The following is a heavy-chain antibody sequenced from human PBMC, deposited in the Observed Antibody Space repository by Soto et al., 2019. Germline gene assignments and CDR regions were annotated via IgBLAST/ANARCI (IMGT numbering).Heavy chain of an antibody. CDR2: LLRSGSSA. CDR1: GFTFRNYA. J-gene: IGHJ5*02. V-gene: IGHV3-23*01. Sequence: GGSLRLSCAASGFTFRNYAMTWARQAPGKGLEWVSSLLRSGSSAYYADSVRGRFTTSSDTSANSLYLQMDNLRAEDTAIYYCAKDAISGDGIWLMDSWGQGXVVTVS. CDR3: AKDAISGDGIWLMDS. D-gene: IGHD4-17*01.